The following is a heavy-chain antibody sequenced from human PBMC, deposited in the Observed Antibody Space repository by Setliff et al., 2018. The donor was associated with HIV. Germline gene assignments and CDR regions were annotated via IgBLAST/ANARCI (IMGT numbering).Heavy chain of an antibody. D-gene: IGHD6-19*01. Sequence: SETLSLTCSVSGASISSHYWSWIRQPPGKGLEWIGSIYYSGSTNYNPSLKSRVTISVDTSKNQFSLKLSSVTAADTAVYYCARVVAGTYYFDYWGQGTLVTVSS. J-gene: IGHJ4*02. V-gene: IGHV4-59*11. CDR2: IYYSGST. CDR1: GASISSHY. CDR3: ARVVAGTYYFDY.